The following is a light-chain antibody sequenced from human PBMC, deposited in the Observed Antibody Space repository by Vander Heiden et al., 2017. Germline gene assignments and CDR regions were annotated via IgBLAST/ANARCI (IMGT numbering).Light chain of an antibody. Sequence: DMQMTQSPSSLSASVGDRVTITCRASQSISSYLNWYQQKPVKAPKLLIYAASSLQSGVPSRFSGSGSGTDFTLTISSLQPEDFATYYCQQCDSTPPTFGQGTKVEIK. V-gene: IGKV1-39*01. CDR2: AAS. CDR1: QSISSY. CDR3: QQCDSTPPT. J-gene: IGKJ1*01.